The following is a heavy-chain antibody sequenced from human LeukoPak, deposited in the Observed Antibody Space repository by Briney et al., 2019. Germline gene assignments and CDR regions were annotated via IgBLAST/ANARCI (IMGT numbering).Heavy chain of an antibody. CDR1: GFTVSSNY. J-gene: IGHJ3*02. D-gene: IGHD5-12*01. Sequence: GGSLRLSCAASGFTVSSNYMSWVRQAPGKGPEWVSDIYSGGSTYYADSVKGRFTISRDNSKNTLYLQMNSLRAEDTAVYYCARDLRGGYNAFDIWGQGTMVTVSS. CDR3: ARDLRGGYNAFDI. V-gene: IGHV3-53*01. CDR2: IYSGGST.